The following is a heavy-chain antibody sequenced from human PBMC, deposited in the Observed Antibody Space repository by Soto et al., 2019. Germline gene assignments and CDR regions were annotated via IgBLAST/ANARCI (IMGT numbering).Heavy chain of an antibody. D-gene: IGHD3-22*01. Sequence: ASVKVSCKASGYTFTSYYMHWVRQAPGQGLEWMGIINPSGGSTSYAQKFQGRVTMTRDTSTSTVYMELSSLRSEDTAMYYCARGTPLHYYDSSGYLYGMDVWGQGTTVTVSS. CDR2: INPSGGST. CDR1: GYTFTSYY. CDR3: ARGTPLHYYDSSGYLYGMDV. J-gene: IGHJ6*02. V-gene: IGHV1-46*01.